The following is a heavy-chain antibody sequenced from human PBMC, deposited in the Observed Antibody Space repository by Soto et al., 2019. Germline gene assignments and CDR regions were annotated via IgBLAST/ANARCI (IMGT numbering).Heavy chain of an antibody. J-gene: IGHJ6*02. CDR3: ARTNENYYYYGMDV. V-gene: IGHV1-69*13. D-gene: IGHD1-1*01. Sequence: AASVKVSCKASGGTFSSYAISWVRQAPGQGLEWMGGIIPIFGTANYAQKFQGRVTITADESTSTAYMELSSLRSEDTAVYYCARTNENYYYYGMDVWGQGTTVTVSS. CDR1: GGTFSSYA. CDR2: IIPIFGTA.